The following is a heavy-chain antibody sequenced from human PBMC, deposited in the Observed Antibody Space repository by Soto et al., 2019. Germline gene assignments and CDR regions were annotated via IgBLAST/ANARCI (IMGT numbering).Heavy chain of an antibody. CDR2: ISSSSSTI. V-gene: IGHV3-48*04. D-gene: IGHD1-20*01. CDR3: ARITGTNWFDP. Sequence: GESLKISCAASGFTFSSYSMNWVRQAPGKGLEWVSYISSSSSTIYYADSVKGRFTISRDNAKNSLYLQMNSLRAEDTAVYYCARITGTNWFDPWGQGTLVTVSS. CDR1: GFTFSSYS. J-gene: IGHJ5*02.